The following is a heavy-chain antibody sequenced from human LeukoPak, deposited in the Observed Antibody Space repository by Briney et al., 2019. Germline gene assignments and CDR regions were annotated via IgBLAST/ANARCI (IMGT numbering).Heavy chain of an antibody. Sequence: GGSLRLSCAASGFTFSSYDMSWVRQAPGKGLEWVSSITTSGGSTFYADSVMGRLTISRDNSRNTLHLQMNSLSAEDTAIYYCAKRGNPTVGHHYLDVWGKGTTVSVSS. CDR1: GFTFSSYD. CDR2: ITTSGGST. V-gene: IGHV3-23*01. D-gene: IGHD1-1*01. J-gene: IGHJ6*03. CDR3: AKRGNPTVGHHYLDV.